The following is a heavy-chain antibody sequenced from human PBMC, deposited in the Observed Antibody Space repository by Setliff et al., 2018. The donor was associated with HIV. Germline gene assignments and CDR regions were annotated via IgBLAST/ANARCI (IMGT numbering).Heavy chain of an antibody. D-gene: IGHD5-18*01. CDR3: AKGGYGGAYYVAGY. Sequence: GGSLRLSCAASGFTFSNSYMAWVRQAPGKGLEWVTLIYKAGKTYYADFVKGRFTIARDDSKNTVSLQMTNLEPGDTAMYYCAKGGYGGAYYVAGYWGQGTKVTVSS. CDR2: IYKAGKT. J-gene: IGHJ4*02. V-gene: IGHV3-53*01. CDR1: GFTFSNSY.